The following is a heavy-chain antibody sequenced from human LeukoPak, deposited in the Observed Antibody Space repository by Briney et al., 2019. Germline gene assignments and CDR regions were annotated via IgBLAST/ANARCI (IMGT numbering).Heavy chain of an antibody. D-gene: IGHD6-19*01. J-gene: IGHJ4*02. CDR2: INHSGST. CDR1: GGSFSGYY. Sequence: SETLSLTCAVYGGSFSGYYWSWIRQPPGKGLEWIGEINHSGSTNYNPSLKSRVTISVDTSKNQFSLKLSSVTAADTAVYYCARGEGVVAGTIDYWGQGTLVTVSS. CDR3: ARGEGVVAGTIDY. V-gene: IGHV4-34*01.